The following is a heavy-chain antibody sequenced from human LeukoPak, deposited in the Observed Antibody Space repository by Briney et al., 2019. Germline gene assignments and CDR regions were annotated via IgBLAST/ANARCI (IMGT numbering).Heavy chain of an antibody. D-gene: IGHD2-21*02. J-gene: IGHJ6*02. CDR3: ARRYCGGDCYSPDYGMDV. Sequence: SVKVSCKASGGTFSSYAISWVRQAPGQGLEWMGRIIPIFGIANYAQKFQGRVRITADKSTSTAYMELSSLRSEDTAVYYCARRYCGGDCYSPDYGMDVWGQGTTVTVSS. CDR2: IIPIFGIA. CDR1: GGTFSSYA. V-gene: IGHV1-69*04.